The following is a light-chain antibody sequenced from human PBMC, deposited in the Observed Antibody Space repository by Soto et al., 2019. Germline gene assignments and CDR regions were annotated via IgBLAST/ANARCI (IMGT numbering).Light chain of an antibody. V-gene: IGKV3-11*01. CDR1: QSVSSY. CDR2: GAS. Sequence: EIVLTQSPATLSLSPGERATLSCRASQSVSSYLAWYQQKPGQAPRLLIHGASTRATGIPARFSGSGSGTDFTLTISSLEPEDFAIYYCQHHSNWLWTFGQGTKVDIK. J-gene: IGKJ1*01. CDR3: QHHSNWLWT.